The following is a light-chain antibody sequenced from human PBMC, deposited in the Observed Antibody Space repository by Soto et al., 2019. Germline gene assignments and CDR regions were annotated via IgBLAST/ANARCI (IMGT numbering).Light chain of an antibody. CDR2: SDN. CDR3: AAWDDSLTGVV. CDR1: SSNIGSNS. Sequence: QSVLTQPPSASGTPGQRVTISCSGSSSNIGSNSVNWYQQLPKTAPKLLIYSDNQRPSGVPDRFSGSKSGTSASLAINGLQSDDEADYYCAAWDDSLTGVVFGGGAKLTVL. V-gene: IGLV1-44*01. J-gene: IGLJ2*01.